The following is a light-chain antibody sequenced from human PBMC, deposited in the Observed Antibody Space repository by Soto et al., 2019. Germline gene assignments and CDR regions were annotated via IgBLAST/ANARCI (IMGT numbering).Light chain of an antibody. CDR2: GAS. Sequence: ELVMTQSPATVSVSPGEGATLSCRASQSVSSNLAWYQQKPGQAPRLLIYGASTRATGIPARFSGSGSGTEFTLTISSLQSADFAVYYCQQYNYWPSFGQGTNVEIK. CDR1: QSVSSN. J-gene: IGKJ2*01. CDR3: QQYNYWPS. V-gene: IGKV3-15*01.